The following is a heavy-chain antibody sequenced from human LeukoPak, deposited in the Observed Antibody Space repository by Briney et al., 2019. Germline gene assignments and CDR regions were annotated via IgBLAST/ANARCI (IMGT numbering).Heavy chain of an antibody. CDR3: ARVVGYSYGRFDP. CDR1: GGSFSGYY. Sequence: SETPSLTCAVYGGSFSGYYWSWIRQPPGKGLEWIGEINHSGSTNYNPSLKSRVTISVDTSKNQFSLKLSSVTAADTAVYYCARVVGYSYGRFDPWGQGTLVTVSS. V-gene: IGHV4-34*01. CDR2: INHSGST. J-gene: IGHJ5*02. D-gene: IGHD5-18*01.